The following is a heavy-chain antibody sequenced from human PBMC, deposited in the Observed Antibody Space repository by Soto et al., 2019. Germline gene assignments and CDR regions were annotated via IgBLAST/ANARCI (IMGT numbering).Heavy chain of an antibody. Sequence: SETLSLTCTVSGGSISNYYWSWIRQPPGKGLEWIGYIYFSGSTSYSPSLKSRVTISVDTSKNQFSLRLSSVTAADTAVYYCARDSRGFQYFDYWGQGTLVTVSS. CDR1: GGSISNYY. V-gene: IGHV4-59*01. J-gene: IGHJ4*02. CDR2: IYFSGST. D-gene: IGHD2-2*01. CDR3: ARDSRGFQYFDY.